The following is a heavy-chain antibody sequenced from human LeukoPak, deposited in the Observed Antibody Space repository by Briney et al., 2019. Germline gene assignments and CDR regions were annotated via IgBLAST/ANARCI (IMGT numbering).Heavy chain of an antibody. CDR2: IRYDGSNK. V-gene: IGHV3-30*02. D-gene: IGHD6-13*01. CDR1: GFTFSGSG. J-gene: IGHJ4*01. Sequence: GGSLRLSCAASGFTFSGSGMHWVRQAPGKGLEWVTFIRYDGSNKYYTDSVKGRFTISRDNPRNSLYLQMSSLRAEDTAVYYCARDGTAPGLYFDLWGQGTLVTVSS. CDR3: ARDGTAPGLYFDL.